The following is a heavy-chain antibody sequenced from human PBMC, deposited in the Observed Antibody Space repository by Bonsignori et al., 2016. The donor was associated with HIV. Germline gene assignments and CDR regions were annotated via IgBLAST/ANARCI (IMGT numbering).Heavy chain of an antibody. Sequence: SVKVSCKTSGGTFSNYAISWVRRAPGQGLEWMGGIIPIFTTANYAQKFQGRVTITADESTSTGYMELSSLRSEDTAVYYCARGREEYYYGSGSYGYYYMDVWGKGTTVTVSS. D-gene: IGHD3-10*01. CDR1: GGTFSNYA. CDR3: ARGREEYYYGSGSYGYYYMDV. V-gene: IGHV1-69*13. J-gene: IGHJ6*03. CDR2: IIPIFTTA.